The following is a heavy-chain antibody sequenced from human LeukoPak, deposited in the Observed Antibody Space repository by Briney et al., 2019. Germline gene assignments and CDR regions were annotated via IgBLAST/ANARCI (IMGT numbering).Heavy chain of an antibody. J-gene: IGHJ4*02. CDR3: ARVGSGWYYFGY. D-gene: IGHD6-19*01. CDR2: IYYSGST. Sequence: PSETLSLTCTVSGGSISSSSYYWGWIRQPPGKGLEWIGSIYYSGSTNYNPSLKSRVTISVDTSKNQFSLKLSSVTAADTAVYYCARVGSGWYYFGYWGQGTLVTVSS. CDR1: GGSISSSSYY. V-gene: IGHV4-39*07.